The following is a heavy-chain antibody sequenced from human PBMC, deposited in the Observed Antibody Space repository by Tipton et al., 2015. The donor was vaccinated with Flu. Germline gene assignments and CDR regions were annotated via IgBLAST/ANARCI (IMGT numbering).Heavy chain of an antibody. V-gene: IGHV4-39*07. CDR3: AAHCSGGSCSHAFDI. CDR1: GGSISSSSYY. J-gene: IGHJ3*02. CDR2: IYHSGST. D-gene: IGHD2-15*01. Sequence: TLSLTCTVSGGSISSSSYYWGWIRQPPGKGLEWIGSIYHSGSTYYNPSLKSRVTISVDTAKNQFSLELSSVTAADTAVYYCAAHCSGGSCSHAFDIWGQGTMVTVSS.